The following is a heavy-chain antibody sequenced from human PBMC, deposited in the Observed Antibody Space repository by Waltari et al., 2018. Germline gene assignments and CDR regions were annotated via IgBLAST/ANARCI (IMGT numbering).Heavy chain of an antibody. CDR3: ARGQLGIGPLGY. V-gene: IGHV4-34*01. CDR2: INHSGST. D-gene: IGHD7-27*01. Sequence: QVQLQQWGAGLLKPSETLSLTCAVYGGSFSGYYWSWIRQPPGKGLEWIGEINHSGSTNYNPSLKSRVTISVDTSKNQFSLKLSSVTAADTAVYYCARGQLGIGPLGYWGQGTLVTVSS. CDR1: GGSFSGYY. J-gene: IGHJ4*02.